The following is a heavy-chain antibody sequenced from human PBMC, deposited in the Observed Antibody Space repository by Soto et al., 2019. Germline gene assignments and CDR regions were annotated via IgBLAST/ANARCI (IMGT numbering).Heavy chain of an antibody. Sequence: TSETLSLTCAVSGGSISSSNWWCWVRQPPGKGLEWIGEIYHSGSTYYNPSLKSRVTISVDTSKNQFSLKLSSVTAADTAVYYCARERNNYYDSSGLRWFDPWGQGTLVTVSS. CDR3: ARERNNYYDSSGLRWFDP. J-gene: IGHJ5*02. V-gene: IGHV4-4*02. CDR2: IYHSGST. D-gene: IGHD3-22*01. CDR1: GGSISSSNW.